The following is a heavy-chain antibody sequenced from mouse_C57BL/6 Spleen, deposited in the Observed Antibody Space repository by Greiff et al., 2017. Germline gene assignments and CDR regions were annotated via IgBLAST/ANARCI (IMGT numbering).Heavy chain of an antibody. Sequence: EVQLQESGPELVKPGASVKISCKASGYSFTDYNMNWVKQSNGKSLEWIGVINPNYGTTSYNQKFKGKATLTVDQSSSTAYMQRNSLTSEDSAVYYGASLLLTTVVAKGYWGQGTTLTVSS. V-gene: IGHV1-39*01. CDR1: GYSFTDYN. CDR2: INPNYGTT. J-gene: IGHJ2*01. D-gene: IGHD1-1*01. CDR3: ASLLLTTVVAKGY.